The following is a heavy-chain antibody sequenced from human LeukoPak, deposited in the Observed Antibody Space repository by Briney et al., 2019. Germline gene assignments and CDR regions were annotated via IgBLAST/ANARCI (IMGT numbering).Heavy chain of an antibody. CDR2: ISNSARTI. CDR1: GFTFSDYY. Sequence: SGGSLRLSCAASGFTFSDYYMSWIRQAPGKGLEWVSSISNSARTIYYADSVKGRFTISRDNAKNSLYLQMNSLRAEDTAVYYCARDRFGESYLSWGQGTLVTVSS. D-gene: IGHD3-10*01. V-gene: IGHV3-11*04. J-gene: IGHJ5*02. CDR3: ARDRFGESYLS.